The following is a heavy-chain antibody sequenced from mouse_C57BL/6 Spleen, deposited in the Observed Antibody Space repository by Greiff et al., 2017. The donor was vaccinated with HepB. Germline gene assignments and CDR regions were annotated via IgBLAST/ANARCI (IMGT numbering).Heavy chain of an antibody. V-gene: IGHV1-18*01. CDR3: ARYHYDYDKGFAY. D-gene: IGHD2-4*01. Sequence: EVKLQQSGPELVKPGASVKIPCKASGYTFTDYNMDWVKQSHGKSLEWIGDINPNNGGTIYNQKFKGKATLTVDKSSSTAYMELRSLTSEDTAVYYCARYHYDYDKGFAYWGQGTLVTVSA. CDR1: GYTFTDYN. J-gene: IGHJ3*01. CDR2: INPNNGGT.